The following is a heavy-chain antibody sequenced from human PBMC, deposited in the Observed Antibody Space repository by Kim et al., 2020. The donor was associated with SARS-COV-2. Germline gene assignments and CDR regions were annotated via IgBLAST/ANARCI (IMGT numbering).Heavy chain of an antibody. J-gene: IGHJ2*01. CDR3: ARTRNYYDGYFDL. CDR1: GFTFSSYW. V-gene: IGHV3-74*01. D-gene: IGHD3-22*01. CDR2: INSDGSST. Sequence: GGSLRLSCAASGFTFSSYWMHWVRQAPGKGLVWLSRINSDGSSTSYADSVKGRFTISRDNAKNTLYLQINSLRAEGTAVYYCARTRNYYDGYFDLWGRGTLVTVSS.